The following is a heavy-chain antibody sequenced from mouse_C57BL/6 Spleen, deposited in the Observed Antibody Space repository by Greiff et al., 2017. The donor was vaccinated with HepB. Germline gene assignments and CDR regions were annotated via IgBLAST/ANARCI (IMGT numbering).Heavy chain of an antibody. J-gene: IGHJ2*01. V-gene: IGHV1-15*01. D-gene: IGHD4-1*01. CDR3: TRGGLTGTGDY. CDR1: GYTFTDYE. CDR2: IDPETGGT. Sequence: VQLQQSGAELVRPGASVTLSCKASGYTFTDYEMHWVKQTPVHGLEWIGAIDPETGGTAYNQKFKGKAILTADKSSSTAYMELRSLTSEDSAVYYCTRGGLTGTGDYWGQGTTLTVSS.